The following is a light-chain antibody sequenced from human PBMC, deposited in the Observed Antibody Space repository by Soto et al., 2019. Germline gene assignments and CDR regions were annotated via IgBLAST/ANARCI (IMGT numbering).Light chain of an antibody. J-gene: IGLJ3*02. CDR3: QTWGTGIPWV. V-gene: IGLV4-69*01. Sequence: QPVLIQSPSASASLGASVKLTCTLSSGHSSYAIAWHQQQPEKGPRYLMKLNSDGSHSKGDGIPDRFSGSSSGAERYLTISSLQSEDEADYYCQTWGTGIPWVFGGGTKLTVL. CDR2: LNSDGSH. CDR1: SGHSSYA.